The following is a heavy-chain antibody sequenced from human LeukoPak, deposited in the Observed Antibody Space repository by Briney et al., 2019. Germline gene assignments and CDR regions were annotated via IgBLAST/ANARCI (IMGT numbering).Heavy chain of an antibody. V-gene: IGHV3-21*04. D-gene: IGHD4-23*01. J-gene: IGHJ4*02. Sequence: GGSLRLSCAASGFTFSSYSMNWVRQAPGKGLEWVSSISSSSSYIYYADSVKGRFTISRDNAKNSLYLQMNSLRAEDTAVYYCAKELPYGGPPYFDYWGQGTLVTVSS. CDR1: GFTFSSYS. CDR2: ISSSSSYI. CDR3: AKELPYGGPPYFDY.